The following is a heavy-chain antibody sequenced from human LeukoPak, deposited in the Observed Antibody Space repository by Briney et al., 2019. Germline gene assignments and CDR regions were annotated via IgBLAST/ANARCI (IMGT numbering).Heavy chain of an antibody. Sequence: SETLSLTCTVSGGSISSSNYYWGWIRQPPGKGLEWIGSIYYGGSTYYNPSLKSRVTISVDTSKNQFSLRRSSVTAADTAVYFCARGVTMIGRLRFDPWGQGTLVTVSS. CDR1: GGSISSSNYY. CDR2: IYYGGST. CDR3: ARGVTMIGRLRFDP. J-gene: IGHJ5*02. V-gene: IGHV4-39*01. D-gene: IGHD3-22*01.